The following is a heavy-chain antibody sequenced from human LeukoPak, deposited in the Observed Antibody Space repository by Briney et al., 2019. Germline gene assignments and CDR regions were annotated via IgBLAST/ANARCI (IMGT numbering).Heavy chain of an antibody. V-gene: IGHV1-24*01. Sequence: ASVKVSCKASGGTFSSYAISWVRQAPGQGLEWMGGFDPEDGETIYAQKFQGRVTMTEDTSTDTAYMELSSLRSEDTAVYYCATPVLGSSGWSYYFDYWGQGTLVTVSS. CDR1: GGTFSSYA. J-gene: IGHJ4*02. CDR2: FDPEDGET. CDR3: ATPVLGSSGWSYYFDY. D-gene: IGHD6-19*01.